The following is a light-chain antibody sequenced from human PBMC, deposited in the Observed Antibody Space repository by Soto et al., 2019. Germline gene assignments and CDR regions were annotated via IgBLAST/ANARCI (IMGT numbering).Light chain of an antibody. CDR3: ASFVGTNSLV. CDR1: SGDIGGYNY. CDR2: EVT. J-gene: IGLJ7*01. V-gene: IGLV2-8*01. Sequence: QSALTQPPSASGSPGQSVTISCTGTSGDIGGYNYVSWYQQHPGKAPKLLIYEVTKRPSGVPDRFSGSKSGNTASLTVSGPQDEDEADYYCASFVGTNSLVFGGGTQLTVL.